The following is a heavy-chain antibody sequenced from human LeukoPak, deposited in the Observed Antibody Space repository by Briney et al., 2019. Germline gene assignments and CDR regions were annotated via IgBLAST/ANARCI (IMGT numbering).Heavy chain of an antibody. D-gene: IGHD4-17*01. J-gene: IGHJ4*02. CDR2: ISGSGGST. CDR1: GFTFSSYA. Sequence: GDLRLSCAASGFTFSSYAMSWVRQAPGKGLEWVSAISGSGGSTYYADSVKGRFTISRDNSKNTLYLQMNSLRAEDTAVYYCAKADYGDYCFDYWGQGTLVTVSS. CDR3: AKADYGDYCFDY. V-gene: IGHV3-23*01.